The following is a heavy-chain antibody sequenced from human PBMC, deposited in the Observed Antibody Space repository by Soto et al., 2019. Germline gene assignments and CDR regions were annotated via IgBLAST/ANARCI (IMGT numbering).Heavy chain of an antibody. Sequence: SETLSLTCTVSGGSISNNNYYWGWIRQPPGKGLEWIGSFSFGGTTYYNPSLMGRVTISVDTSKNQFSLNLNSVTAADTAVFFCARRIAAAGHYFDYWGQGTLVTVSS. D-gene: IGHD6-13*01. J-gene: IGHJ4*02. CDR3: ARRIAAAGHYFDY. CDR1: GGSISNNNYY. CDR2: FSFGGTT. V-gene: IGHV4-39*01.